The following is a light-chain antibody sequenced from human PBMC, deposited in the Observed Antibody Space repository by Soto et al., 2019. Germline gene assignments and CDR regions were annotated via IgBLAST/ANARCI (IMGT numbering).Light chain of an antibody. CDR2: GAS. Sequence: EIVLTQSPGTLSLSPVERATLSGMASQSVSNNYLAWYQQKPGQAPRLLIYGASNRATGIPDRFSGSGSGTDFTLTISRLEPEDFAVYYCPQYGSSGPCGQGPKVDIK. CDR3: PQYGSSGP. V-gene: IGKV3-20*01. J-gene: IGKJ1*01. CDR1: QSVSNNY.